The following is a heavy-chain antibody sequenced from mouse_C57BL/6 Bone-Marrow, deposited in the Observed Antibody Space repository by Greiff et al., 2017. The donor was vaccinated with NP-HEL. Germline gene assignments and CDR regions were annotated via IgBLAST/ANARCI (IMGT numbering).Heavy chain of an antibody. CDR2: IYPRSGTT. Sequence: QVQLQQSGAELARPGASVKLSCKASGYTFTSYGISWVKQRPGQGLEWIGEIYPRSGTTYYNEKFKGKATLTADKSSSTAYMELRSLTSEDSAVYFCARSYYSNYGYWGQGTTLTVSS. V-gene: IGHV1-81*01. D-gene: IGHD2-5*01. CDR1: GYTFTSYG. CDR3: ARSYYSNYGY. J-gene: IGHJ2*01.